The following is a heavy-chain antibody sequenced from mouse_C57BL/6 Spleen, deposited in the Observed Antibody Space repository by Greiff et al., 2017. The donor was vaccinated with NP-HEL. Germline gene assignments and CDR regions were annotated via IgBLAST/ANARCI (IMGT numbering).Heavy chain of an antibody. V-gene: IGHV5-17*01. CDR3: ARPRYSNYAFAY. CDR1: GFTFSDYG. J-gene: IGHJ3*01. D-gene: IGHD2-5*01. CDR2: ISSGSSTI. Sequence: EVQLVESGGGLVKPGGSLKFSCAASGFTFSDYGMHWVRQAPEKGLEWVAYISSGSSTIYYADTVKGRFTISRDNAKNTLFLQMTSLRSEDTAMYYCARPRYSNYAFAYWGQGTLVTVSA.